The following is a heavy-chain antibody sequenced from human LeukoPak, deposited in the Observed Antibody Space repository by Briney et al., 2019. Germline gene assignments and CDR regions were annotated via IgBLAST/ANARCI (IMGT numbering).Heavy chain of an antibody. CDR3: ARGSPYDDPTEGYYYLMDV. D-gene: IGHD4-17*01. Sequence: PGGSLRLSCAASGFTFSTYTMHWVRQAPGKGLEWVALISYDVSSKYYADSVKGRFTISRDNSKNTLYLQVNSLRVEDTAVYFCARGSPYDDPTEGYYYLMDVWGQGTTVTVSS. V-gene: IGHV3-30-3*01. J-gene: IGHJ6*02. CDR1: GFTFSTYT. CDR2: ISYDVSSK.